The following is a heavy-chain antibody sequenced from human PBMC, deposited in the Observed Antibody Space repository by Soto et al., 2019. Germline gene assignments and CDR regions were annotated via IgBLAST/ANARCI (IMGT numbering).Heavy chain of an antibody. CDR1: GFTVTDNH. Sequence: VQLVESGGGLVQPGGSLRLSCAGSGFTVTDNHMTWVRPAPGRGPEWVSTIYYNGNTFHADSLWGRFTISRDTANNMLYLQINSLRAEDTAVYYCATGGDTAKDGYWGQGTLVTVSS. D-gene: IGHD5-18*01. CDR3: ATGGDTAKDGY. V-gene: IGHV3-53*01. J-gene: IGHJ4*02. CDR2: IYYNGNT.